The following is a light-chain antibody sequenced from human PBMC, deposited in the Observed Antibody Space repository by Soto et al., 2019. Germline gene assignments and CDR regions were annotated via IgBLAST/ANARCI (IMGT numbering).Light chain of an antibody. CDR2: GAS. CDR1: KSVRSN. V-gene: IGKV3-15*01. CDR3: QQYNIWPPLT. Sequence: EVELTQSPDILSVSPGETATLSCRASKSVRSNLAWYQQKPGQAPRLLIYGASTRATGIPARFSGSGSGREFTLTISSLQSEDFGLYYCQQYNIWPPLTFGGGTKVEIK. J-gene: IGKJ4*01.